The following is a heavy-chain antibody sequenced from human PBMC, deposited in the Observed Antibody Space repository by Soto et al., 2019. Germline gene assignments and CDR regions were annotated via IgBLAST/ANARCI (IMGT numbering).Heavy chain of an antibody. J-gene: IGHJ5*02. Sequence: GASVKVSCEACGVSFTTYAIHWVRQAPGQGLEWMGWINAGNGNTRYSQKFQGRVTLTRDTSASTAYMDLSSLTSEDAAIYYCARAISGYVTWGQGTLVTVSS. CDR3: ARAISGYVT. D-gene: IGHD5-12*01. CDR2: INAGNGNT. V-gene: IGHV1-3*01. CDR1: GVSFTTYA.